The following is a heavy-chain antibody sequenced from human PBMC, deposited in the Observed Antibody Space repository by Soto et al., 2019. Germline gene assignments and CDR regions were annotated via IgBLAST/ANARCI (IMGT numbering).Heavy chain of an antibody. CDR2: ISSSGSTI. V-gene: IGHV3-48*03. J-gene: IGHJ2*01. D-gene: IGHD4-17*01. Sequence: GGSLRLSCAASGFTFSSYEMNWVRQAPGKGLEWVSYISSSGSTIYYADSVKGRFTISRDNAKNSLYLQMNSLRAEDTAVYYCARVPNYGDKRSLYWYFDLWGRGTLVTV. CDR3: ARVPNYGDKRSLYWYFDL. CDR1: GFTFSSYE.